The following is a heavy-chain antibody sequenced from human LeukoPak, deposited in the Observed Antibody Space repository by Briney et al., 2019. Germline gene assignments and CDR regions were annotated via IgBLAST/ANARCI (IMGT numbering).Heavy chain of an antibody. CDR1: GGSISSYY. Sequence: SETLSLTCTVSGGSISSYYWSWIRQPAGQGLEWIGRIYTSGSTNYNPSLKGRVTMSLGTSKNQFSLKLTSVTAADTAVYYCASERHYYDRSGYYGGGSLDYWGQGTLVTVSS. CDR2: IYTSGST. CDR3: ASERHYYDRSGYYGGGSLDY. J-gene: IGHJ4*02. V-gene: IGHV4-4*07. D-gene: IGHD3-22*01.